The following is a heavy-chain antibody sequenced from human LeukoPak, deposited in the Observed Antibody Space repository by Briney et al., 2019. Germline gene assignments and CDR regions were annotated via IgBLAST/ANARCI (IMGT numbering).Heavy chain of an antibody. CDR3: ARGWYSSGWYEDY. V-gene: IGHV4-38-2*02. Sequence: PSETLSLTCTVSGYSISSGYYWGWIRQPPGKGLEWIGSIYHSGSTYYNPSLKSRVTISVDTSKNQFSLKLSSVTAADTAVYYCARGWYSSGWYEDYWGQGTLVIVSS. J-gene: IGHJ4*02. CDR1: GYSISSGYY. D-gene: IGHD6-19*01. CDR2: IYHSGST.